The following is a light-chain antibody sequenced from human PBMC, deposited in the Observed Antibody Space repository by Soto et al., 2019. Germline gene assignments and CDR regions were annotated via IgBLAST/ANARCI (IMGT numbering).Light chain of an antibody. CDR1: QSVSSSY. V-gene: IGKV3-20*01. CDR2: GAS. CDR3: QQYGSSPPVT. Sequence: EIVLTQSPGTLSLSPGERATLSCRASQSVSSSYLAWYKQKPGQAPRLLIYGASGRATGIPDRFSGSGSGTAFTLTISRLEPEDFAVYYCQQYGSSPPVTFGQGTRLEIK. J-gene: IGKJ5*01.